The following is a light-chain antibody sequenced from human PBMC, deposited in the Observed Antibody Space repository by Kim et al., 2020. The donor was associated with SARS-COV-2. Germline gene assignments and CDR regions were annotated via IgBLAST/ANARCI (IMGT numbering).Light chain of an antibody. CDR3: QVWDSSTYV. J-gene: IGLJ1*01. CDR1: NIGSKN. Sequence: VALGQTARITCGGNNIGSKNVHWHQQKPGQATVLVIYRDSNRPSGIPERFSGSNSGNTATPTISRAPAGDAAYYYCQVWDSSTYVFGTGTKVTVL. V-gene: IGLV3-9*01. CDR2: RDS.